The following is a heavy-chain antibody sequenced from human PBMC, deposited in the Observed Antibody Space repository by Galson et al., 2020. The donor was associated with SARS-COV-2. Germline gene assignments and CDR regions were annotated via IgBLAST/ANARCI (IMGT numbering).Heavy chain of an antibody. CDR3: TKRGDYSSSTYSVAFDS. CDR1: GFHFGTFA. D-gene: IGHD2-15*01. J-gene: IGHJ4*02. V-gene: IGHV3-23*01. CDR2: ILSSGATA. Sequence: GASLKISCAASGFHFGTFAMNWVRQAPGEGLQWISTILSSGATAYYSDSVRGRFTISRDNSKDTLYLQMNSLRAEDTAFYYCTKRGDYSSSTYSVAFDSWGQGTLVTVSS.